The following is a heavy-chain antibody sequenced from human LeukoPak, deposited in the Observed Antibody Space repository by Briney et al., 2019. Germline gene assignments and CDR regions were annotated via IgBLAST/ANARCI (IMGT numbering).Heavy chain of an antibody. J-gene: IGHJ4*02. D-gene: IGHD3-22*01. CDR3: ARRSSGYYHYFDY. CDR1: GGSISSYY. CDR2: IYYSGST. V-gene: IGHV4-59*01. Sequence: SETLSLTCTVSGGSISSYYWSWIRQPPGKGLAWIGYIYYSGSTNYNPSLKSRVTISVDTSKNQFSLKLSSVTAADTAVYYCARRSSGYYHYFDYWGQGTLVTVSS.